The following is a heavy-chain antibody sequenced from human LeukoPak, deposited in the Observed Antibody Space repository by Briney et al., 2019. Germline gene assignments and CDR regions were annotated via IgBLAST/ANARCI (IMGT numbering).Heavy chain of an antibody. CDR1: GFTFSSYS. CDR3: ARFVYGEFGY. V-gene: IGHV3-48*04. D-gene: IGHD4-17*01. J-gene: IGHJ4*02. CDR2: ISSSSSTI. Sequence: GGSLRLSCAASGFTFSSYSMNWVRQAPGKGLEWVSYISSSSSTIYYADSVKGRFTISRDNAKNSLYLQMNSLRAEDTAVYYCARFVYGEFGYWGQGTLVTVSS.